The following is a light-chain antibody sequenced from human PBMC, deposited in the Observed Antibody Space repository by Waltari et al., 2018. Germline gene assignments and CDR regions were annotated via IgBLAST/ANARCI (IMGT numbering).Light chain of an antibody. Sequence: DIVMTQSPDSLAVSLGERATINCKSSQSLLGSSNNKNFLTWYQQKPGQPPKVLMYWASTRESGVPDRFSGSGSGTDFTLTVNGLQAEDVAIYYCQQYYDVPYTFGQGTRLEIK. CDR2: WAS. V-gene: IGKV4-1*01. CDR1: QSLLGSSNNKNF. J-gene: IGKJ2*01. CDR3: QQYYDVPYT.